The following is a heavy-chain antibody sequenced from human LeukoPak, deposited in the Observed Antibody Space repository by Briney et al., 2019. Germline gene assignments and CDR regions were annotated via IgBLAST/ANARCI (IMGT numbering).Heavy chain of an antibody. Sequence: GGSLRLSCAASGFTFSSYAMSWVRQAPGKGLEWVSAISGSGGSTYYADSVKGRFTISRGNSKNTLYLQMNSLRAEDTAVYYCAKGRGVEGAFDIWGQGTMVTVSS. CDR3: AKGRGVEGAFDI. V-gene: IGHV3-23*01. CDR2: ISGSGGST. J-gene: IGHJ3*02. CDR1: GFTFSSYA.